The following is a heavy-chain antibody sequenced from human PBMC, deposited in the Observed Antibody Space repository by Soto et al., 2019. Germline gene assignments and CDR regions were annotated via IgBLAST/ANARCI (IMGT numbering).Heavy chain of an antibody. J-gene: IGHJ5*02. CDR2: IYPGDSDT. CDR3: ARSHLIDMNWFDP. Sequence: PGESLKISCQGSGYSFTSYWIGWVRQMPGKGLEWMGIIYPGDSDTRYSPSFQGQVTISADKSISTAYLQWSSLKASDTAMYYCARSHLIDMNWFDPWGQGTLVTVSS. V-gene: IGHV5-51*01. CDR1: GYSFTSYW. D-gene: IGHD3-9*01.